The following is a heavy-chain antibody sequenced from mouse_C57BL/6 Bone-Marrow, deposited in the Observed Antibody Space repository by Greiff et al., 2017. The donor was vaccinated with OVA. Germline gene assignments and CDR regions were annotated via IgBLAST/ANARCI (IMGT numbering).Heavy chain of an antibody. CDR1: GYTFTSYW. J-gene: IGHJ2*01. D-gene: IGHD2-3*01. CDR3: ARSYDLFDY. CDR2: IYPSDSET. Sequence: QVQLQQPGAELVRPGSSVKLSCKASGYTFTSYWMDWVKQRPGQGLEWIGNIYPSDSETHYNQKFKDKATLTVDKASSTAYMQLSDLTYEDSAVYYCARSYDLFDYWGQGTTLTVSS. V-gene: IGHV1-61*01.